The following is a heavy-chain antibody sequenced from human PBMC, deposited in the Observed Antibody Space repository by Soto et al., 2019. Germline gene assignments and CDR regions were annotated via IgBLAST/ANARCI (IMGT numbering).Heavy chain of an antibody. CDR3: ARAVTVVAPVDY. CDR1: EFTFSTYA. V-gene: IGHV3-30-3*01. D-gene: IGHD2-15*01. J-gene: IGHJ4*02. CDR2: ISSDGTNK. Sequence: PGGSLRPSCSASEFTFSTYAMHWVRQAPGKGLEWVAVISSDGTNKYYADSVKGRFTISRDNTKDTLSLQMNSLRGEDTAVYYCARAVTVVAPVDYWGQGTLVTVSS.